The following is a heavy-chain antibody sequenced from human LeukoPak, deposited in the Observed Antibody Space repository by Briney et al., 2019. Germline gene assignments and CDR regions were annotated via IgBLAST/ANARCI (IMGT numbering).Heavy chain of an antibody. Sequence: SVKVSCKASGGTFSSYAISWVRQAPGQGLEGMGRIIPIFCTANYAQKFQGRVTITTDESTSTAYMELSSLRSEDTAVYYCARDGYSYDGWFDPWGQGTLVTVSS. J-gene: IGHJ5*02. V-gene: IGHV1-69*05. CDR2: IIPIFCTA. D-gene: IGHD5-18*01. CDR3: ARDGYSYDGWFDP. CDR1: GGTFSSYA.